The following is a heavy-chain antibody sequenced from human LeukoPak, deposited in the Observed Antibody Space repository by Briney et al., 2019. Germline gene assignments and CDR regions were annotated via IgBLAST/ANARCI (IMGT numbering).Heavy chain of an antibody. CDR2: INHSGST. V-gene: IGHV4-34*01. D-gene: IGHD5-12*01. Sequence: SETLSLTCAVYGGSFSGYYWSWIRQPPGKGLEWIGEINHSGSTNYNPSLKSRVTISVDTSKNQFSLKLSSVTAADTAVYYCARYVDIVATIIDYWGQGTLVTVPS. CDR3: ARYVDIVATIIDY. J-gene: IGHJ4*02. CDR1: GGSFSGYY.